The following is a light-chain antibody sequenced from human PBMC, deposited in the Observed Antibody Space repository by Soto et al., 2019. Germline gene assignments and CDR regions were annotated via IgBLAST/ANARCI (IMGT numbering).Light chain of an antibody. CDR2: DAS. CDR1: QDISNS. J-gene: IGKJ3*01. Sequence: DVPMTQSPSSLSASVGDRVTITCQASQDISNSLNWYQQKPGKAPKLLIYDASNLETGVPSRFGGSGSGAEFTLTIRSLQPEDFATYICQQYDNIPFTFGPGTKVDVK. CDR3: QQYDNIPFT. V-gene: IGKV1-33*01.